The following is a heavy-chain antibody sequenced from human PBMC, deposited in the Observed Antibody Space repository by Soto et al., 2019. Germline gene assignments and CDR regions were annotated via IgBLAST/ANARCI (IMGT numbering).Heavy chain of an antibody. CDR1: GYSFTSYW. Sequence: GESLKISCKASGYSFTSYWIGWVRQMPGKGLEWMGIIYPGDSDTIYGPSFQGQVTISADKSISTAYLQWNSLKASDTAMYYCARPPYSASYFYFDQWGQGTPVTVSS. J-gene: IGHJ4*02. CDR2: IYPGDSDT. V-gene: IGHV5-51*01. CDR3: ARPPYSASYFYFDQ. D-gene: IGHD1-26*01.